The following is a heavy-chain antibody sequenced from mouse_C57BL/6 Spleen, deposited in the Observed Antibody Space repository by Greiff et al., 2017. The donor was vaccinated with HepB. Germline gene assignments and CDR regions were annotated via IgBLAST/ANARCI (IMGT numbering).Heavy chain of an antibody. CDR3: ARDGGRYYGSSYTFDY. J-gene: IGHJ2*01. CDR1: GFTFSDYY. Sequence: EVKLVESEGGLVQPGSSMKLSCTASGFTFSDYYMAWVRQVPEKGLEWVANINYDGSSTYYLDSLKSRFIISRDIAKNILYLQMSSLKSEDTATYYCARDGGRYYGSSYTFDYWGQGTTLTVSS. D-gene: IGHD1-1*01. V-gene: IGHV5-16*01. CDR2: INYDGSST.